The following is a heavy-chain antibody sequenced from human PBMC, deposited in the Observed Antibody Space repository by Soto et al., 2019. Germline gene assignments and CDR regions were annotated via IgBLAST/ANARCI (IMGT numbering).Heavy chain of an antibody. J-gene: IGHJ4*02. CDR2: IKQDGSEK. CDR3: ARDLDIAVAGTDYFDY. Sequence: GGSLRLSCAASGFTFSSYWMSWVRQAPGKGLEWVANIKQDGSEKYYVDSVKGRFTISRDNAKNSLYLQMNSLRAEDTAVYYCARDLDIAVAGTDYFDYWGQGTLVTVSS. D-gene: IGHD6-19*01. CDR1: GFTFSSYW. V-gene: IGHV3-7*03.